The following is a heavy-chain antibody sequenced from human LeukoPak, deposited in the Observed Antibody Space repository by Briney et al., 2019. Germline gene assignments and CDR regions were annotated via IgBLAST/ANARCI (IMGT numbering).Heavy chain of an antibody. Sequence: GGSLRLSCAASGFTFSSYGMHWVRQAPGKGLEWVAVIWYDGSNKYNADSVKGRFTISRDNSKNTLYLQMNSLRAEDTAVYYCAKETYYYDSSGLDYWGQATLVTVSS. V-gene: IGHV3-33*06. CDR1: GFTFSSYG. D-gene: IGHD3-22*01. CDR2: IWYDGSNK. J-gene: IGHJ4*02. CDR3: AKETYYYDSSGLDY.